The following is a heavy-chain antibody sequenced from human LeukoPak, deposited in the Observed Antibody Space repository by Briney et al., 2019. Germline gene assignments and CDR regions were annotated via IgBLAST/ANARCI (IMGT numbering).Heavy chain of an antibody. V-gene: IGHV4-39*07. CDR2: IYYSGSA. Sequence: SETPSLTCTVSGGSISSSSYYWGWIRQPPGKGLEWIGRIYYSGSAYYNPSLKSRVTISVDTSKNQFSLKLSSVTAADTAVYYCATLSGRGWLRPMKFDYWGQGTLVTVSS. CDR3: ATLSGRGWLRPMKFDY. CDR1: GGSISSSSYY. J-gene: IGHJ4*02. D-gene: IGHD5-12*01.